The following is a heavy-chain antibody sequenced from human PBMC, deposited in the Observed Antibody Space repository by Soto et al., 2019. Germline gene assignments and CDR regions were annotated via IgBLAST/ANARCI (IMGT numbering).Heavy chain of an antibody. D-gene: IGHD2-21*02. CDR1: VGNISSGHYY. CDR3: ARGGDAETDPFDY. J-gene: IGHJ4*02. V-gene: IGHV4-30-4*01. CDR2: IYYSGST. Sequence: QSLTYTVPVGNISSGHYYWTWIRQPPGKGREWIGYIYYSGSTYYNPSLKSRVTISVDTSKNQFSLKLSSVTAADTAVYYCARGGDAETDPFDYWGQGTLVTVSS.